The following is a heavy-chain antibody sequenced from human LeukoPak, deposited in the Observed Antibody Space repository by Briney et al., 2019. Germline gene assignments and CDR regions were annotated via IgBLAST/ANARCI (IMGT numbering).Heavy chain of an antibody. CDR3: ARETPYDYVWGSYRRTSHFDY. J-gene: IGHJ4*02. Sequence: GGSLRLSCAASAFTFSTIGLHWVRQAPGKGREGVAVIWYDGSTKYYADSVKGRFTISRDNSKNTLYLQMNSLRAEDTAVYYCARETPYDYVWGSYRRTSHFDYWGQGTLVTVSS. CDR2: IWYDGSTK. D-gene: IGHD3-16*02. V-gene: IGHV3-33*01. CDR1: AFTFSTIG.